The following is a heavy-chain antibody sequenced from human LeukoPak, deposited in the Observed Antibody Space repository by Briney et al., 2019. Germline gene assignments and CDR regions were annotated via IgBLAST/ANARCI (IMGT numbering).Heavy chain of an antibody. CDR3: ARVRSIMITFGGVIVTPRTNWFDP. Sequence: SETLSLTCAVYGGSFSGYYWSWIRQPPGKGLEWIGEINHSGSTNYNPSLKSRVTISVDTSKNQFSLKLSSVTAADTAVYYCARVRSIMITFGGVIVTPRTNWFDPWGQGTLVTVSS. V-gene: IGHV4-34*01. CDR1: GGSFSGYY. CDR2: INHSGST. J-gene: IGHJ5*02. D-gene: IGHD3-16*02.